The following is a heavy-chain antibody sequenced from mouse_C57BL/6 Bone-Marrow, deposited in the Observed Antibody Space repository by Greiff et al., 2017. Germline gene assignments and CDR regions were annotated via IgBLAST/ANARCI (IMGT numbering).Heavy chain of an antibody. V-gene: IGHV1-26*01. Sequence: EVQLQQSGPELVKPGASVKISCKASGYTFTDYYMNWVKQSHGKSLEWIGDINPNNGGTSYNQKFKGKDTLTVDKSSSTAYMELRSLTSEDSAVYYCAREGGYYYGSSWYFDVWGTGTTVTVSS. CDR1: GYTFTDYY. CDR3: AREGGYYYGSSWYFDV. CDR2: INPNNGGT. J-gene: IGHJ1*03. D-gene: IGHD1-1*01.